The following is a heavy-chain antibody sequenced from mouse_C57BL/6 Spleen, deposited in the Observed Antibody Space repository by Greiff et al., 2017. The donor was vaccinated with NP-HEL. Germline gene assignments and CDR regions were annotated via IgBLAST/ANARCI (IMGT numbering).Heavy chain of an antibody. CDR1: GYAFSSSW. Sequence: VQRVESGPELVKPGASVKISCKASGYAFSSSWMNWVKQRPGKGLEWIGRIYPGDGDTNYNGKFKGKATLTADKSSSTAYMQLSSLTSEDSAVYFCARGDYGSSYPWFAYWGQGTLVTVSA. J-gene: IGHJ3*01. CDR2: IYPGDGDT. CDR3: ARGDYGSSYPWFAY. D-gene: IGHD1-1*01. V-gene: IGHV1-82*01.